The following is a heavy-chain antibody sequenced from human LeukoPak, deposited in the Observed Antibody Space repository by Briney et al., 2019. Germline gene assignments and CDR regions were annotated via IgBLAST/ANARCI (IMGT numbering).Heavy chain of an antibody. D-gene: IGHD4/OR15-4a*01. CDR3: ATRRTSFDY. CDR2: MSHSGST. V-gene: IGHV4-59*01. J-gene: IGHJ4*02. Sequence: SETLSLTCTVSGGYISSYYWSWIRQPPGKGLEWIGYMSHSGSTNYSPSLKSRVTISLDTSKNQFSLKLTSVTAADTAVYYCATRRTSFDYWGQVTLVTASS. CDR1: GGYISSYY.